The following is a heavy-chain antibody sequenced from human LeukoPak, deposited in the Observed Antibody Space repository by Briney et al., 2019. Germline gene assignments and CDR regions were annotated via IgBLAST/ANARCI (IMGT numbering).Heavy chain of an antibody. D-gene: IGHD3-22*01. CDR3: ARGIPFDYYDSSGYYFWMGY. CDR1: GYTFTGYY. Sequence: ASVTVSCTASGYTFTGYYMHWVRQAPGQGLEWMGRINPNSGGTNYAQKFQGRVTMTRDTSISTAYMELSRLRSDDTAVYYCARGIPFDYYDSSGYYFWMGYWGQGTLVTVSS. V-gene: IGHV1-2*06. J-gene: IGHJ4*02. CDR2: INPNSGGT.